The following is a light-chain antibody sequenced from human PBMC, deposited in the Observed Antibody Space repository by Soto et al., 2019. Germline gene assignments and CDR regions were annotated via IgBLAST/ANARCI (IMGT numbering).Light chain of an antibody. J-gene: IGKJ1*01. CDR1: QSIDNW. Sequence: DCQSPPSTSTPSASVGDIVPITGRASQSIDNWLAWYQQKPGKAPKLLIFAASTLVRGSPSRFSGRGSGTEFTLTISSLQADDYATFYCQQYHTDWTGGQGTPGDIK. V-gene: IGKV1-5*01. CDR3: QQYHTDWT. CDR2: AAS.